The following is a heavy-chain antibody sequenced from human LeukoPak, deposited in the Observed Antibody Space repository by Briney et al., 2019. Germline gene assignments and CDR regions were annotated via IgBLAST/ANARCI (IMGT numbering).Heavy chain of an antibody. Sequence: EPSETLSLTCAVYGGSFSGYYWSWIRQPPGKGLEWIGEINHSGSTNYNPSLKSRVTISVDTSKNQFSLKLSSVTAADTAVYYCARLPVRGVSLWFDPWGQGTLVTVSS. CDR1: GGSFSGYY. CDR3: ARLPVRGVSLWFDP. D-gene: IGHD3-10*01. J-gene: IGHJ5*02. V-gene: IGHV4-34*01. CDR2: INHSGST.